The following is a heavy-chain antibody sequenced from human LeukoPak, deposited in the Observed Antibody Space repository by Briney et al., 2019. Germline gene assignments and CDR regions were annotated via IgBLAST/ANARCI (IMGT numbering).Heavy chain of an antibody. Sequence: SVKVSCKASGGTFSSYAISWVRQAPGQGLEWMGRIIPIFGTANYAQKFQGRVTITTDESTNTAYMELSSLRSEDTAVYYCARFGALFGSSSKYYYMDVWGKGTTVTVSS. J-gene: IGHJ6*03. CDR2: IIPIFGTA. V-gene: IGHV1-69*05. D-gene: IGHD6-6*01. CDR3: ARFGALFGSSSKYYYMDV. CDR1: GGTFSSYA.